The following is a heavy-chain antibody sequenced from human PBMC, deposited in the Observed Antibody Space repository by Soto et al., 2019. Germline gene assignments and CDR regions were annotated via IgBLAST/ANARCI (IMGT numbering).Heavy chain of an antibody. CDR2: INAGNGNT. Sequence: ASVKVSCKASGYTFTSYAMHWVRQAPGQRLEWMGWINAGNGNTKYSQKFQGRVTITRDTSASTAYMELSSLRSEDTAVYYCARDDGLDYYGSGSYYGFWGQGTLVTVSS. CDR3: ARDDGLDYYGSGSYYGF. V-gene: IGHV1-3*01. D-gene: IGHD3-10*01. CDR1: GYTFTSYA. J-gene: IGHJ4*02.